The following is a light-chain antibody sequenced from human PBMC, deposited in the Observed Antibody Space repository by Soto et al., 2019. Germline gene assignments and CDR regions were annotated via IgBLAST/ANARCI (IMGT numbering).Light chain of an antibody. V-gene: IGKV3-20*01. CDR3: QQYGSSHS. CDR2: GAS. Sequence: EIVLTQSPGTLSLSPGERATLSCRASQTVSSDFLAWYQQKPGQAPRLLIYGASSRATGIPDRFSGSGSGTEFTLTISRLEPEDFAVYYCQQYGSSHSFGQGTKVDIK. CDR1: QTVSSDF. J-gene: IGKJ1*01.